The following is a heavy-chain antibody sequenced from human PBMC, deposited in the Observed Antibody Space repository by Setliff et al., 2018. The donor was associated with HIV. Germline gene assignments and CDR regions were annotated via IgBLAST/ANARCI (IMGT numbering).Heavy chain of an antibody. V-gene: IGHV3-13*01. D-gene: IGHD3-22*01. Sequence: GGSLRLSCAASGFTFSSYEMHWVRQVTGKGLEWVSAIGTAGDTYYPGSVKGRFIISRENAKNSMYLQMNSLRAGDTAVYYCVRDFVPNDNAEYFQHWGQGTQVTVSS. CDR3: VRDFVPNDNAEYFQH. CDR2: IGTAGDT. CDR1: GFTFSSYE. J-gene: IGHJ1*01.